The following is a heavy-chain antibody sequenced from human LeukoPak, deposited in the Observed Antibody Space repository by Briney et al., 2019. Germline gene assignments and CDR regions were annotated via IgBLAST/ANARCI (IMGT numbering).Heavy chain of an antibody. V-gene: IGHV1-2*02. CDR3: ARDALVGGFDP. Sequence: ASVKVSCKASGYTFTDYFMNWVRQAPGQGLEWMGWINPKSGGTVYAQKFQGRVTMTRDTSSSTAYMELRSLRSDDTAVYYCARDALVGGFDPWGQGTLVTVSS. CDR2: INPKSGGT. CDR1: GYTFTDYF. J-gene: IGHJ5*02. D-gene: IGHD2-15*01.